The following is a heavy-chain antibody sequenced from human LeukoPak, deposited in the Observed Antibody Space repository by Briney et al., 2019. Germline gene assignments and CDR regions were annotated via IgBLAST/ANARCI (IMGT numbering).Heavy chain of an antibody. D-gene: IGHD3-22*01. Sequence: GGPLRLSCAASGFTFSTYAMSWVRQAPGKGLEWVSSISGSDSGTYYADSVKGRFTIYRDNSKNTLYLEMNSLRAEDTAVYYCAKDGYYYDSAGYFAIQHFDYWGQGTVVTVSS. CDR2: ISGSDSGT. CDR1: GFTFSTYA. V-gene: IGHV3-23*01. J-gene: IGHJ4*02. CDR3: AKDGYYYDSAGYFAIQHFDY.